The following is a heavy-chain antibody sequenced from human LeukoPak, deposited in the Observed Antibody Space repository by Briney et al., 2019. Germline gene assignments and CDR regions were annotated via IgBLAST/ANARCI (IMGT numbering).Heavy chain of an antibody. V-gene: IGHV1-3*01. CDR2: INAGNGNT. Sequence: ASVKVSCKASGYTFTSYAMHWVRQAPGQRLEWMGWINAGNGNTKYSQKFQGRVTITRDTSASTAYMELRSLRSEDTAVYYCARSIAGEYYDYVWGSYRYKRFDYWGQGTLVTVSS. J-gene: IGHJ4*02. CDR3: ARSIAGEYYDYVWGSYRYKRFDY. D-gene: IGHD3-16*02. CDR1: GYTFTSYA.